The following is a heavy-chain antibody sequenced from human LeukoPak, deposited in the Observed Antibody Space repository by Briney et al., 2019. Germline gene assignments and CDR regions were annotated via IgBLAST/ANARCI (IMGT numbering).Heavy chain of an antibody. D-gene: IGHD3-10*01. CDR1: GYTFTGYY. CDR2: INPSSGGT. CDR3: ARETVRGVSYYYYYMDV. J-gene: IGHJ6*03. V-gene: IGHV1-2*02. Sequence: ASVKVSCKASGYTFTGYYMHWVRQAPGQGLEWMGWINPSSGGTNYAQKFQGRVTMTRDTSISTAYMELSRLRSDDTAVYYCARETVRGVSYYYYYMDVWGKGTTVTVSS.